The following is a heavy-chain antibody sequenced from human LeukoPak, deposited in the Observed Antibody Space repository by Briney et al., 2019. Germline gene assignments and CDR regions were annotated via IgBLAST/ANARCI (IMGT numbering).Heavy chain of an antibody. Sequence: ASVKVSCTASRYTFTSYFMHWVRQAPGQGLEWMGIINPNGGTTTYAQKFQGRVTITADESTNTAYMQLSSLRSEDTAVYYCASRSNSYGYDYFDYWGQGTLVTVSS. V-gene: IGHV1-46*01. CDR1: RYTFTSYF. CDR2: INPNGGTT. D-gene: IGHD5-18*01. CDR3: ASRSNSYGYDYFDY. J-gene: IGHJ4*02.